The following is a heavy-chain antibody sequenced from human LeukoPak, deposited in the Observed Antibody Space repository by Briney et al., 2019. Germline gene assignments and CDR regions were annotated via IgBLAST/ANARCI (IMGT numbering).Heavy chain of an antibody. D-gene: IGHD3-3*01. CDR3: ARDPRTAFDFWRGYSGFDY. Sequence: ASVKVSCKASGYTFTSYDINWVRQAPGQGLEWMGWISGYNGQTEYAENFQGRVIMTRDTSTSTVYMELRSLRSDDTARYYCARDPRTAFDFWRGYSGFDYWGQGTQVTVSS. CDR1: GYTFTSYD. J-gene: IGHJ4*02. CDR2: ISGYNGQT. V-gene: IGHV1-18*01.